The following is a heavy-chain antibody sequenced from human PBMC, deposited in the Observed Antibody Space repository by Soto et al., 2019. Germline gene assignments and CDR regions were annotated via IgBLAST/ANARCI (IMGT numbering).Heavy chain of an antibody. J-gene: IGHJ4*02. D-gene: IGHD6-19*01. CDR1: GYTFTGYN. V-gene: IGHV1-2*02. CDR3: ARVRGASGWYNSPDY. CDR2: INPNSGAT. Sequence: ASVKVSCKASGYTFTGYNMHWVRQAPGQGLEWMGWINPNSGATDFAQKFQGRVTMTRDTSISTAYMELSRLRSDDTAMYYCARVRGASGWYNSPDYWGQGPLGTIAS.